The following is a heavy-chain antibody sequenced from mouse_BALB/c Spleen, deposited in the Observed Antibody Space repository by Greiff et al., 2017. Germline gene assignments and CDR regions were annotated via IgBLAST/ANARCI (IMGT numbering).Heavy chain of an antibody. CDR3: AMMITTGGFAY. CDR2: INPSTGYT. V-gene: IGHV1-7*01. J-gene: IGHJ3*01. CDR1: GYTFTSYW. D-gene: IGHD2-4*01. Sequence: QVQLQQSGAELAKPGASVKMSCKASGYTFTSYWMHWVKQRPGQGLEWIGYINPSTGYTEYNQKFKDKATLTADKSSSTAYMQLSSLTSEDSAVYYCAMMITTGGFAYWGQGTLVTVSA.